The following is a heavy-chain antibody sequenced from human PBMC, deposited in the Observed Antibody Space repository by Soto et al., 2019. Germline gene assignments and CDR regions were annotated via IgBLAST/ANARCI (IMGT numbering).Heavy chain of an antibody. CDR3: ARDAYYYDSSGPIDY. J-gene: IGHJ4*02. CDR1: GFTFSSYS. Sequence: EVQLVESGGGLVQPGGSLRLSCAASGFTFSSYSMNWVCQAPGKGLEWVSYISSSSSTIYYADSVKGRFTISRDNAKNSLYLQMNSLRDEDTAVYYCARDAYYYDSSGPIDYWGQGTLVTVSS. D-gene: IGHD3-22*01. V-gene: IGHV3-48*02. CDR2: ISSSSSTI.